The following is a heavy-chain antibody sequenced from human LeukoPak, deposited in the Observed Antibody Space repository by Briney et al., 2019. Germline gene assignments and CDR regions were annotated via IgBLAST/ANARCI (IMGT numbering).Heavy chain of an antibody. D-gene: IGHD3-9*01. J-gene: IGHJ3*02. CDR1: GGSFTPYY. CDR2: ISYSGRT. CDR3: ARGFDGPNAFDI. V-gene: IGHV4-59*01. Sequence: SETLSLTCTVSGGSFTPYYWSWIRQPPGKGLEWIGHISYSGRTNYNPSLKSRVTVSIDTSKNQVSLKLSSMTAADTAVYYCARGFDGPNAFDIWGQGTMVTVSS.